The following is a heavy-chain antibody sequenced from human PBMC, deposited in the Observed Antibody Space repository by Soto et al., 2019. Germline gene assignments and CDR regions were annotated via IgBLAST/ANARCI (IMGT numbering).Heavy chain of an antibody. CDR3: AKRGAEDDNIRYWFFDL. V-gene: IGHV3-23*01. J-gene: IGHJ2*01. CDR1: GFSFTSYA. CDR2: ISGSGRST. Sequence: EVQLLESGGGLVQPGGSLRLSGAVSGFSFTSYAMSWVRQAPGRGLEWVSAISGSGRSTYYADSVKGRFTISRDNSKNTLFLEMNSLRAEDTAVYYCAKRGAEDDNIRYWFFDLWGRGTLVTVSS. D-gene: IGHD1-26*01.